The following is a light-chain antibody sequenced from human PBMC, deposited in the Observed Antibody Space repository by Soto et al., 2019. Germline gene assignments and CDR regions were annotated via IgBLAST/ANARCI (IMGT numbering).Light chain of an antibody. CDR3: QQYNDWTPIT. CDR2: YAS. Sequence: EIMMTQSPATLSVSPGESATLSCRASQSVRNNLAWYQHKPGQAPRLLIYYASTRATGIPARFSGSGSGTEFTLTISSLHSEDFALYYCQQYNDWTPITFGQGTRLEIK. CDR1: QSVRNN. V-gene: IGKV3-15*01. J-gene: IGKJ5*01.